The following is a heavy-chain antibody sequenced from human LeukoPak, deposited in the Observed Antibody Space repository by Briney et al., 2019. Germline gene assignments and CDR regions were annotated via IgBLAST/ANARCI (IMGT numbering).Heavy chain of an antibody. D-gene: IGHD6-13*01. J-gene: IGHJ3*02. CDR2: ISSSSSTI. Sequence: PGGSLRLSCAASGFTFSSYSMNWVRQAPGKGLEWVSYISSSSSTIYYADSVKGRFTISRDNSKNTLYLQMNSLRAEDTAVYYCANPVPQLVRGDAFDIWGLGTMVTVSS. CDR1: GFTFSSYS. CDR3: ANPVPQLVRGDAFDI. V-gene: IGHV3-48*01.